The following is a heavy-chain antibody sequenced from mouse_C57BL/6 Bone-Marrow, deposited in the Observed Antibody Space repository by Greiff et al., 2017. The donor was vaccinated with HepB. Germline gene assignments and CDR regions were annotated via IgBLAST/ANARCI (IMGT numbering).Heavy chain of an antibody. CDR1: GFSFNTYA. D-gene: IGHD2-2*01. V-gene: IGHV10-1*01. CDR2: IRSKSNNYAT. Sequence: EVHLVESGGGLVQPKGSLKLSCAASGFSFNTYAMNWVRQAPGKGLEWVARIRSKSNNYATYYADSVKDRFTISRDDSESMLYLQMNNLKTEDTAMYYCVRLLWGYDAAMDYWGQGTSVTASS. J-gene: IGHJ4*01. CDR3: VRLLWGYDAAMDY.